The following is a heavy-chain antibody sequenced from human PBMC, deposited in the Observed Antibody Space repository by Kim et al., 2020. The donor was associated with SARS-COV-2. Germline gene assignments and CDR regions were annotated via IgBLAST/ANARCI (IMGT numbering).Heavy chain of an antibody. J-gene: IGHJ6*02. Sequence: GESLKISCKGSGYSFTSYWIGWVRQMPGKGLEWMGIIYPGDSDTRYSPSFQGQVTISADKSISTAYLQWSSLKASDTAMYYCARHLRKREYSSSWHYYYYGVGVWGQGTTVTVSS. CDR1: GYSFTSYW. D-gene: IGHD6-13*01. CDR2: IYPGDSDT. CDR3: ARHLRKREYSSSWHYYYYGVGV. V-gene: IGHV5-51*01.